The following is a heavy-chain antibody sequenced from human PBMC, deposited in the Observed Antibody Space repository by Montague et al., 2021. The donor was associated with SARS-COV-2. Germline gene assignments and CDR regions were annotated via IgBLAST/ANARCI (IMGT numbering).Heavy chain of an antibody. CDR1: GGSFSGYY. J-gene: IGHJ6*02. V-gene: IGHV4-34*01. Sequence: SETLSLTCAVYGGSFSGYYWSWIRQPPGKGLEWIGKISHSGSTNYNQTLKIRVTISIDTSKNQFSLKLSSVTAADTAAYYCVRFAYRLLLIASYYGMDVWGQGTTVTVSS. CDR2: ISHSGST. CDR3: VRFAYRLLLIASYYGMDV. D-gene: IGHD2-2*01.